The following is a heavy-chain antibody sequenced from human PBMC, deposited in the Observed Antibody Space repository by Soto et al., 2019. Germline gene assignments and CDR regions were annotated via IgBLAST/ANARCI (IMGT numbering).Heavy chain of an antibody. J-gene: IGHJ3*02. Sequence: SETLSLTCAVSGYSISNAYYWAWIRQPPGKGLEWIASVYRSGNTYYNPSLKSRVTISVDTSKNHFSLKLISVTATDTAVYYCARGENDAFDIWGKGTMVTVSS. V-gene: IGHV4-38-2*01. CDR2: VYRSGNT. CDR1: GYSISNAYY. D-gene: IGHD1-26*01. CDR3: ARGENDAFDI.